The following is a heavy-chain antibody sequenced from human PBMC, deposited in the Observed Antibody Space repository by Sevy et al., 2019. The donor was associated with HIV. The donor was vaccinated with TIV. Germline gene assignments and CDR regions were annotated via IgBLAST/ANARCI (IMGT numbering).Heavy chain of an antibody. CDR2: FDPEDGET. D-gene: IGHD3-22*01. CDR3: STTRDYYDSSGYPFDY. J-gene: IGHJ4*02. CDR1: GYTLTELS. V-gene: IGHV1-24*01. Sequence: ASVKVSCKVSGYTLTELSMHWVRQAPGKGLEWMATFDPEDGETIYAQKFQGRVTMTEDTSTDTAYMERSSLRSEDTAVYYCSTTRDYYDSSGYPFDYWGQGTLVTVSS.